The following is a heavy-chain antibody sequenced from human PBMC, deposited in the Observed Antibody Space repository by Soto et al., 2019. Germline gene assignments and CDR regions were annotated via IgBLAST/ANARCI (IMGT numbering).Heavy chain of an antibody. CDR3: ARALKQGSTTRLGMDV. CDR2: INGDGRTT. CDR1: GFPLSSNW. V-gene: IGHV3-74*01. D-gene: IGHD2-2*01. Sequence: GGSLRLSCESPGFPLSSNWMHWVRQGPEKGLVWVSGINGDGRTTGYADSVKGRFTISRDNAKSSLFLHMNSLRAEDTAVYSCARALKQGSTTRLGMDVWGKGTTVTVSS. J-gene: IGHJ6*03.